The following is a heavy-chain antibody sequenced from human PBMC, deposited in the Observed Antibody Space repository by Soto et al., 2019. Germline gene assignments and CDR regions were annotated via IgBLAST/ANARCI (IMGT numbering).Heavy chain of an antibody. D-gene: IGHD5-12*01. V-gene: IGHV3-33*01. Sequence: QVQLVESWGGVVQPGRSLRLSCAASGFTFSSYGMPWVRQAPGKGLEWVAVIWYDGSNKYYADSVKGRFTISRDNSKNTLYLQMNSLRAEDTAVYYCARDGGCRDGYTVGCNCFAPWGQGTLVTVSS. J-gene: IGHJ5*02. CDR3: ARDGGCRDGYTVGCNCFAP. CDR2: IWYDGSNK. CDR1: GFTFSSYG.